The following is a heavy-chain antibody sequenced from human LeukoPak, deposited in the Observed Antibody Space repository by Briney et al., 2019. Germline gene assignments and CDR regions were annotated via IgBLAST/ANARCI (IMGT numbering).Heavy chain of an antibody. CDR3: AKGRGAFDI. D-gene: IGHD3-10*01. CDR1: GFTFSSYG. CDR2: IWYDGSNK. Sequence: GGSLRLSCAASGFTFSSYGMHWVRQAPGKGLEWVAVIWYDGSNKYYADSVKGRFTISRGNSKNTLYLQMNSLRAEDTAVYYCAKGRGAFDIWGQGTMVTVSS. J-gene: IGHJ3*02. V-gene: IGHV3-30*02.